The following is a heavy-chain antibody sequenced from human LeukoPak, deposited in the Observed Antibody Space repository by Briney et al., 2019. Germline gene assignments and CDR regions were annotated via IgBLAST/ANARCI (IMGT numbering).Heavy chain of an antibody. Sequence: GGSLRLSCAASGSTFDDYGMSWVRQAPGKGLEWVSGINWNGGSTGYADSVKGRFTISRDNAKNSLYLQMNSLRAEDTALYYCARGTLKAAATDFDYWGQGTLVTVSS. CDR2: INWNGGST. V-gene: IGHV3-20*04. CDR3: ARGTLKAAATDFDY. J-gene: IGHJ4*02. CDR1: GSTFDDYG. D-gene: IGHD6-13*01.